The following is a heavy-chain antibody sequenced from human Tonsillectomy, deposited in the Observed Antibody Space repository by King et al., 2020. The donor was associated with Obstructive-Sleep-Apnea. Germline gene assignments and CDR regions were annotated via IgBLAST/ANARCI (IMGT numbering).Heavy chain of an antibody. J-gene: IGHJ6*02. D-gene: IGHD2-15*01. CDR2: ISGSGGST. CDR1: GFTFSSYA. Sequence: DVQLVESGGGLVQPGGSLRLSCAASGFTFSSYAMSWVRQAPGKGLEWVSAISGSGGSTYYADSVKGRFTISRDNSKNTLYLQMNSLRAEDTAVYYCAKDPRSCSGGSCYGRGMDVWGQGTTVTVSS. V-gene: IGHV3-23*04. CDR3: AKDPRSCSGGSCYGRGMDV.